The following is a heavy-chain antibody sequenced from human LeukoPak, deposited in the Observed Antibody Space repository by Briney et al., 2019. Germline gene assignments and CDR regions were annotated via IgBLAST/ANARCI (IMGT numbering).Heavy chain of an antibody. CDR1: GFAFSSCG. J-gene: IGHJ3*02. D-gene: IGHD1-26*01. CDR3: AKEVGARDAFDI. Sequence: PGGSLRLSCAASGFAFSSCGIHWVRQAPGKGLEWVALISEDGSIKFYADSVKGRFTISGDNSKNTLYLQMNSLRAEDTAVCYCAKEVGARDAFDIWGQGTLVTVSP. CDR2: ISEDGSIK. V-gene: IGHV3-30*18.